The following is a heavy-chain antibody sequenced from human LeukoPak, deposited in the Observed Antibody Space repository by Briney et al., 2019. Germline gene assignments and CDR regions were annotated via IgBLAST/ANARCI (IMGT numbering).Heavy chain of an antibody. Sequence: GASVKVSCKASGYTFTSYGISWVRQAPGQGLEWMGWISAYNGNTNYAQKLQGRVTMTRDTSTSTAYMELSSLRSDDTAVYYCARARTDLWFGDLAYAFEIWGPGTMVTVSS. CDR2: ISAYNGNT. V-gene: IGHV1-18*01. J-gene: IGHJ3*02. D-gene: IGHD3-10*01. CDR1: GYTFTSYG. CDR3: ARARTDLWFGDLAYAFEI.